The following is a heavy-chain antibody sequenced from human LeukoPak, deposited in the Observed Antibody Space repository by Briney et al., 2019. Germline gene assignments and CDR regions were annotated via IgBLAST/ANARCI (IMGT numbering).Heavy chain of an antibody. D-gene: IGHD2-2*01. J-gene: IGHJ5*02. V-gene: IGHV3-23*01. Sequence: GGSLRLSCAASGFTFSSYAMSWVRQGPGKGLEWVSAISGSGGSTYCADSVKGRFTISRDNSKNTLYLQMNSLRAEDTAVYYCAKEHCSSTSCYYNWFDPWGQGTLVTVSS. CDR2: ISGSGGST. CDR1: GFTFSSYA. CDR3: AKEHCSSTSCYYNWFDP.